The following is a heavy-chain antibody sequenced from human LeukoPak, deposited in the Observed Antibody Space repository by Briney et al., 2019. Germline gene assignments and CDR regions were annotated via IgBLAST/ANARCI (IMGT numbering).Heavy chain of an antibody. CDR2: ISYVGSNK. D-gene: IGHD6-19*01. Sequence: GGSLRLSCAASGFTFSSFAMHWVRQAPGKGLEWVAVISYVGSNKYYTDSVKGRFTISRDNSKNTLYLQMNSLRAVDTAVYFCARTAVSDFDYWGQGTLVTVSS. CDR1: GFTFSSFA. J-gene: IGHJ4*02. CDR3: ARTAVSDFDY. V-gene: IGHV3-30*04.